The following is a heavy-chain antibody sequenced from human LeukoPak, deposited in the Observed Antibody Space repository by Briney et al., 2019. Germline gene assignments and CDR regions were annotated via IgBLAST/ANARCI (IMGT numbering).Heavy chain of an antibody. CDR2: ISSSSSTI. CDR1: GFTFSSYG. CDR3: ARWQWLSSDY. V-gene: IGHV3-48*01. J-gene: IGHJ4*02. D-gene: IGHD6-19*01. Sequence: GGSLRLSCVASGFTFSSYGMNWVRQAPGKGLEWVAYISSSSSTINYADSVKGRFSITRDNARNSLYMHMNSLSVEDTAVYYCARWQWLSSDYWGQGTLVTVSS.